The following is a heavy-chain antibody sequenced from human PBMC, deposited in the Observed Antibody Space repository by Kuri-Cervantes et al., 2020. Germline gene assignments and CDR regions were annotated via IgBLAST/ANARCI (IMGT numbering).Heavy chain of an antibody. CDR2: MNPNSGNT. Sequence: ASVKVSCKASGYTFTSYDINWVRQATGQGLEWMGWMNPNSGNTGYAQKFQGRVTMTRNTSISTAYMELSSLRSEDTAVYYCARAADFWSGYNYYYMDVWGKGTTVTVSS. J-gene: IGHJ6*03. CDR1: GYTFTSYD. D-gene: IGHD3-3*01. CDR3: ARAADFWSGYNYYYMDV. V-gene: IGHV1-8*01.